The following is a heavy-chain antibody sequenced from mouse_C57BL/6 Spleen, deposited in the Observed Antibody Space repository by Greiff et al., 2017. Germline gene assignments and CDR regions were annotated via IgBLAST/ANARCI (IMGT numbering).Heavy chain of an antibody. CDR3: ARQLRLLAMDY. J-gene: IGHJ4*01. V-gene: IGHV1-50*01. D-gene: IGHD3-2*02. Sequence: QVQLQQPGAELVKPGASVKLSCKASGYTFTSYWMPWVKQRPGQGLEWIGEIDPSDSYTNYNQKFKGKATLTVGTSSSTAYMQLSSLTSEDSAVYYCARQLRLLAMDYWGQGTSVTVSS. CDR2: IDPSDSYT. CDR1: GYTFTSYW.